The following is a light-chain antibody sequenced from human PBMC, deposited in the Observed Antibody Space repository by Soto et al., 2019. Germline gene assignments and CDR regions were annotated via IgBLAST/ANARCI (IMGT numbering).Light chain of an antibody. Sequence: QSALTQPRSVSGSPGQSVTISCTGTSSDVGGYNFVSWYQQHPGKAPKLMIYDVTKRPSGVPDRFSGSKSGNTASLTISGLQAEDEGDYYCCSYAGSHTWVFGGGTKLTVL. V-gene: IGLV2-11*01. CDR3: CSYAGSHTWV. CDR2: DVT. CDR1: SSDVGGYNF. J-gene: IGLJ3*02.